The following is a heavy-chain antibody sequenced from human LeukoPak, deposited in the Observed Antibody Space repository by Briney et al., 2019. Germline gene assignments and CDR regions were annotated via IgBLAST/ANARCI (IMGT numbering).Heavy chain of an antibody. CDR3: AREGRYFDSCYAFDI. J-gene: IGHJ3*02. CDR2: IYYSGST. V-gene: IGHV4-31*03. Sequence: SETLSLTCTVSGGSISSGGYYWSWIRQRPGKGLEWIGYIYYSGSTYYSPSLKSRVTISIDTSKNQFSLKLSSVTAADTAVYYCAREGRYFDSCYAFDIWGQGTMVTVSS. CDR1: GGSISSGGYY. D-gene: IGHD3-9*01.